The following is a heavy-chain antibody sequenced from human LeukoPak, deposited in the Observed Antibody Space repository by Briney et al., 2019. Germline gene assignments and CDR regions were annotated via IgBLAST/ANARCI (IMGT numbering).Heavy chain of an antibody. J-gene: IGHJ4*02. Sequence: GSLRLSCAASGFTFSSYSMNWVRQPPGKGLEWIGEINHSGITNSNPSLKSRVTISVDTSRNHFSLNLRSVTAADTAVFYCARGPDYGNYVFDYWGQGTLVTVSS. CDR1: GFTFSSYS. CDR3: ARGPDYGNYVFDY. D-gene: IGHD4-11*01. V-gene: IGHV4-34*01. CDR2: INHSGIT.